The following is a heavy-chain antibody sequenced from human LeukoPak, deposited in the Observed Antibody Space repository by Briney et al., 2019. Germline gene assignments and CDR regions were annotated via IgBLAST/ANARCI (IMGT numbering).Heavy chain of an antibody. CDR1: GFTFSDYY. CDR3: TRLALVTTSGAFSDY. J-gene: IGHJ4*02. D-gene: IGHD4-17*01. Sequence: GGSLRLSCAASGFTFSDYYMSWIRQAPGKGLEWVSSIVHIGTGTYYADSVKGRFTISRDNSKNTLFLQMNSLSAEDTAVYYCTRLALVTTSGAFSDYWGQGTLVTVSS. CDR2: IVHIGTGT. V-gene: IGHV3-23*01.